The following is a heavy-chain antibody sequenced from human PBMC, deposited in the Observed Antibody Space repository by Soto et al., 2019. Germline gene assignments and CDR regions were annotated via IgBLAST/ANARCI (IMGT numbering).Heavy chain of an antibody. CDR3: ARGGPGAVLVPAATSFDY. Sequence: SVKVSCKASGGTFSSYAISWVRQAPGQGLEWMGGIIPIFGTANYAQKFQGRVTITADESTSTAYMELSGLRSEDTAVYYCARGGPGAVLVPAATSFDYWGQGTLVTVSS. J-gene: IGHJ4*02. CDR1: GGTFSSYA. D-gene: IGHD2-2*01. V-gene: IGHV1-69*13. CDR2: IIPIFGTA.